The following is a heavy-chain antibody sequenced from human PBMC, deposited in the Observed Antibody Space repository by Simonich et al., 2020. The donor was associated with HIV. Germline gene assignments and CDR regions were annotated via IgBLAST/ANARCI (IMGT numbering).Heavy chain of an antibody. V-gene: IGHV4-34*01. CDR1: GGSVSGSY. CDR2: NNHSGRT. D-gene: IGHD4-17*01. Sequence: QVQLQQWGAGLLKPSETLSLTCSVYGGSVSGSYCSWNLQPPGKGLEWTGENNHSGRTNYNPSLKSRVTISVDTAKNQFSLKLSSVTAADTAVYYCARRHPTTVTTPYFDYWGQGTLVTVSS. J-gene: IGHJ4*02. CDR3: ARRHPTTVTTPYFDY.